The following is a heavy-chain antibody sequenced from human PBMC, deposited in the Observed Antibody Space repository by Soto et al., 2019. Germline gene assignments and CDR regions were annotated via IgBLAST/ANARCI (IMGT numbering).Heavy chain of an antibody. D-gene: IGHD5-18*01. V-gene: IGHV4-59*12. CDR2: IYYSGST. CDR3: ARGYGRNFDY. CDR1: GGSISNY. Sequence: SETLSLTCTVSGGSISNYWSWIRQPPGKGLEWIGYIYYSGSTNYNPSLKSRVTISVDTSKNQFSLKLSSVTAADTAVYYCARGYGRNFDYWGQGTLVTSPQ. J-gene: IGHJ4*02.